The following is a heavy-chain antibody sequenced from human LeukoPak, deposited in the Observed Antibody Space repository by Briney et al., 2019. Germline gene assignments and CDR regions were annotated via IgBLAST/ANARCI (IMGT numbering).Heavy chain of an antibody. J-gene: IGHJ4*02. V-gene: IGHV5-51*01. Sequence: KPGESLKISCQAARYIFTNYCIVWVRQMPGKALEWMVIIFPGDSDTRYSPSLQGQVTISADKSSGTAYLQCRSLKASCISMYYGERKRDRTGGNWGRGTLVTVSS. D-gene: IGHD2-8*02. CDR3: ERKRDRTGGN. CDR2: IFPGDSDT. CDR1: RYIFTNYC.